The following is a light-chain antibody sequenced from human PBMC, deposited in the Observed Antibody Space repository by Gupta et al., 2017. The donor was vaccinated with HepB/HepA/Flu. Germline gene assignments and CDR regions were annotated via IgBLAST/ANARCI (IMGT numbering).Light chain of an antibody. Sequence: SSELPQDPAVSVALAQTVRITCHGDSLRSYYASWYQQKPGQAPVLVIYGKNNRPSGIPDRFSGSSSGNTASLTITGAQAEDEADYYCNSRDSSGNHQVFGGGTKLTVL. CDR1: SLRSYY. J-gene: IGLJ2*01. V-gene: IGLV3-19*01. CDR3: NSRDSSGNHQV. CDR2: GKN.